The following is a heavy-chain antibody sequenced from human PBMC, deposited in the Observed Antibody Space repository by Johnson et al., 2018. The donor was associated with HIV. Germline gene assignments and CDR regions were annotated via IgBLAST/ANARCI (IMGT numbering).Heavy chain of an antibody. Sequence: VQLVESGGVVVQPGGSLRLSCAASGFTLRNYWVNWVRQLPGKGLVWVSRIKSDGSSITYADFAKGRFTISRDNSKNTLYLQMSSLRAEDTALYYCARSQTMIVDGADAFDIWGQGTMVTVSS. D-gene: IGHD3-22*01. CDR1: GFTLRNYW. CDR2: IKSDGSSI. CDR3: ARSQTMIVDGADAFDI. V-gene: IGHV3-74*02. J-gene: IGHJ3*02.